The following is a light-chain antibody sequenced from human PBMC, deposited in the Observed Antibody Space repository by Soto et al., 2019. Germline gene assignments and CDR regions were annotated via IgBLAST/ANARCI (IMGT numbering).Light chain of an antibody. CDR3: QQYGTTRIT. CDR2: GAS. CDR1: QSVSNSY. V-gene: IGKV3-20*01. J-gene: IGKJ5*01. Sequence: DIVLTQSPRTLCLSAGERSTLSCRASQSVSNSYLAWYQQKPGQAPRLLMYGASNRATGIPDRFSGSGSETDFTLTISRLEPEDFAVYYCQQYGTTRITFGQGTRLEIK.